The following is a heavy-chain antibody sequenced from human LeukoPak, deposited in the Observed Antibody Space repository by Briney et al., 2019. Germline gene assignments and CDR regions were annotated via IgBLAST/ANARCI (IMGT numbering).Heavy chain of an antibody. CDR2: IYYSGST. CDR1: GGSISSGDYY. CDR3: ARPGYSSGWYDWYFDL. Sequence: SESLSLTYTVSGGSISSGDYYWSWIRQPPGKGLEWIGYIYYSGSTYYNPSLKSRVTISVDTSKNQFSLKLSSVTAADTAVYYCARPGYSSGWYDWYFDLWGRGTLVTVSS. D-gene: IGHD6-19*01. J-gene: IGHJ2*01. V-gene: IGHV4-30-4*01.